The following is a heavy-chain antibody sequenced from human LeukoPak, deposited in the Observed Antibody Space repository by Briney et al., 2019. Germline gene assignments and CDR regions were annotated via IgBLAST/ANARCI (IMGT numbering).Heavy chain of an antibody. CDR3: ARGVYGDSHFDY. J-gene: IGHJ4*02. D-gene: IGHD4-17*01. V-gene: IGHV3-7*01. CDR2: IKQDGSEK. CDR1: GFIFSSYW. Sequence: GGSLRLSCAASGFIFSSYWMSWVRQAPGKGLEWVGNIKQDGSEKNYVDSVKGRFTISRDNAKNSLYLQMNSLRAEDTAVYYCARGVYGDSHFDYWGQGTLVTVSS.